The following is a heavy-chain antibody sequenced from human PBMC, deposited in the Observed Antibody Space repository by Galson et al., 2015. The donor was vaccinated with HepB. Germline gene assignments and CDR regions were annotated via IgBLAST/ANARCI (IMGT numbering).Heavy chain of an antibody. V-gene: IGHV3-7*03. J-gene: IGHJ5*02. CDR2: IKQDGSEK. CDR1: GFTFSSYW. D-gene: IGHD3-9*01. Sequence: SLRLSCAASGFTFSSYWMSWVRQAPGKGLEWVANIKQDGSEKYYVDSVKGRFTISRDNAKNSLYLQMNSLRAEDTAVYYCARDSGGRYFDWLVNWFDPWDQGTLVTVSS. CDR3: ARDSGGRYFDWLVNWFDP.